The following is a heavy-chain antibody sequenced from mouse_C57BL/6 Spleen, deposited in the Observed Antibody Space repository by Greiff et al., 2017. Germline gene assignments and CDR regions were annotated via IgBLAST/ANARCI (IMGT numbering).Heavy chain of an antibody. CDR2: IHPNSGST. V-gene: IGHV1-64*01. J-gene: IGHJ1*03. CDR1: GYTFTSYW. Sequence: QVQLQQPGAELVKPGASVKLSCKASGYTFTSYWMHWVKQRPGQGLEWIGMIHPNSGSTNYNEKFKGKATLTVDKSSSTAYMQLSSLTSEDSAVYYCARGVIEGFDVWGTGTTVTVAS. D-gene: IGHD2-12*01. CDR3: ARGVIEGFDV.